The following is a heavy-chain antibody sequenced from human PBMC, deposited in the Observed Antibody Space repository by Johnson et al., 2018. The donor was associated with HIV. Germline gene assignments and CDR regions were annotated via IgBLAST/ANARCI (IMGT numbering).Heavy chain of an antibody. V-gene: IGHV3-20*04. CDR3: ARATYYYDLSGYLTRPRAFDI. CDR2: INWNGGST. Sequence: VQLVESGGGVVRPGGSLGLSCAASGFTFDDYDMTWVRQAPGKGLEWVSGINWNGGSTGYADSLKGRFTISRDNAKNSLYLEMNSLRAEDTALYYCARATYYYDLSGYLTRPRAFDIWGQGTMVTVSS. J-gene: IGHJ3*02. D-gene: IGHD3-22*01. CDR1: GFTFDDYD.